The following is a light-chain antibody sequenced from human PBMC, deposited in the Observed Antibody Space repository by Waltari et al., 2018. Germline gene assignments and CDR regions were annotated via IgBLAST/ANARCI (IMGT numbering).Light chain of an antibody. Sequence: IQMTQSPSSLSASVGDRVTITCRASHGINNYLAWFQQKPWEAPKSLIYDVSNLQSGVPSKFSGSTSGTDFTLTISSLQPEDVATYYCQQYNDYPLTFGGGTKVEIK. CDR2: DVS. J-gene: IGKJ4*01. CDR1: HGINNY. V-gene: IGKV1-16*02. CDR3: QQYNDYPLT.